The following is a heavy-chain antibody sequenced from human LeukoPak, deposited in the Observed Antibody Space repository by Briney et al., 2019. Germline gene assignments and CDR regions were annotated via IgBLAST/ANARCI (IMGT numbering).Heavy chain of an antibody. CDR2: ISSSGSTI. V-gene: IGHV3-11*01. CDR3: ARGATYYYDSSGYEDPLNCYMDV. D-gene: IGHD3-22*01. Sequence: GGSLRLSCAASGFTFSDYYMSWIRQAPGKGLEWVSYISSSGSTIYYADSVKGRFTISRDNAKNSLYLQMNSLRAEDTAVYYCARGATYYYDSSGYEDPLNCYMDVWGKGTTVTVSS. CDR1: GFTFSDYY. J-gene: IGHJ6*03.